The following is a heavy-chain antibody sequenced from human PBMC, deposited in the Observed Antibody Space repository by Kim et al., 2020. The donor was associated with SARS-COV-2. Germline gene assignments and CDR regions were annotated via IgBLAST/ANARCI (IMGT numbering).Heavy chain of an antibody. CDR1: GGSISSYY. Sequence: SETLSLTSTVSGGSISSYYWSWIRQPPGKGLEWIGYIYYSGSTNYNPSLKSRVTISVDTSKNQFSLKLSSVTAADTAVYYCARFGFYYDSSGGLDYWGQG. J-gene: IGHJ4*02. CDR3: ARFGFYYDSSGGLDY. CDR2: IYYSGST. D-gene: IGHD3-22*01. V-gene: IGHV4-59*13.